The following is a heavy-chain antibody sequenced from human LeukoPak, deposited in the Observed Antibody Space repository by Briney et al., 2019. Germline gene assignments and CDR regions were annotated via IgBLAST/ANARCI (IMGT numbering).Heavy chain of an antibody. J-gene: IGHJ4*02. D-gene: IGHD1-26*01. CDR3: ARGMGAIDY. CDR1: GFTFSSYE. Sequence: GGSLRLSCAASGFTFSSYEMNWVRQTPGKGLEWVSYISSSSSYIYYADSVKGRFTISRDNAKNSLYLQMNSLRAEDTAVYYCARGMGAIDYWGQGTLVTVSS. CDR2: ISSSSSYI. V-gene: IGHV3-21*05.